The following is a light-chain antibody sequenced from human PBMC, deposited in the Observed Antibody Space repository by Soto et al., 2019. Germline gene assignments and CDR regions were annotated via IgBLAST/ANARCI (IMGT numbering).Light chain of an antibody. J-gene: IGKJ5*01. V-gene: IGKV3-11*01. CDR1: QSFSSY. CDR2: DAS. CDR3: QQRSNWPPVIT. Sequence: EIVLTQSPATLSLSPGERATLSCRASQSFSSYLAWYQQHPGQAPRLLIYDASKRATGIPARFSGRGSGTDFTLTISSLEPEDFAVYYCQQRSNWPPVITFGQGTRLEIK.